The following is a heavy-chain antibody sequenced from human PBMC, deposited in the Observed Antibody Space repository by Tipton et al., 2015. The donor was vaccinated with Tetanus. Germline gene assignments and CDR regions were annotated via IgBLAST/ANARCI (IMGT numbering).Heavy chain of an antibody. D-gene: IGHD3-10*01. CDR3: ARAVRGRDVFDL. Sequence: SLRLSCAASGFSVSNNYMSWVRQAPGKGLEWVSVIYIGGSIYYTDSVKGRFTISRDNANKSLYVQMDSLRPEDTALYYCARAVRGRDVFDLWGQGTMVIVSS. CDR2: IYIGGSI. J-gene: IGHJ3*01. CDR1: GFSVSNNY. V-gene: IGHV3-53*05.